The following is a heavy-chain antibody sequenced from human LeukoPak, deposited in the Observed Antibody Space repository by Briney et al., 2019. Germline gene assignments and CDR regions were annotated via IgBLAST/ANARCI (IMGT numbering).Heavy chain of an antibody. CDR3: ARAAKFEFYFDY. Sequence: PGRSLRLSCAASGFTFDDYAMHWVRQAPGKGLEWVSGISWNRGSIGYADSVKGRFTISRDNAKNSLYLQMNSLRAEDTAVYYCARAAKFEFYFDYWGQGTLVTVSS. CDR2: ISWNRGSI. CDR1: GFTFDDYA. V-gene: IGHV3-9*01. J-gene: IGHJ4*02. D-gene: IGHD3-10*01.